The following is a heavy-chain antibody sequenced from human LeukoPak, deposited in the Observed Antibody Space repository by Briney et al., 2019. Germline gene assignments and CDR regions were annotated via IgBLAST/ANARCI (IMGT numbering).Heavy chain of an antibody. CDR3: ARGTSYYGSGDY. D-gene: IGHD3-10*01. Sequence: PSETLSLTCTVSGGSVSSGTYYWSWIRQPPGKGLEWIGHIYYTGNTHYVPSLKSRVTMSVDTPKNQFSLKLTSVTAADTAVYYCARGTSYYGSGDYWGQGTLVTVST. CDR1: GGSVSSGTYY. CDR2: IYYTGNT. J-gene: IGHJ4*02. V-gene: IGHV4-61*01.